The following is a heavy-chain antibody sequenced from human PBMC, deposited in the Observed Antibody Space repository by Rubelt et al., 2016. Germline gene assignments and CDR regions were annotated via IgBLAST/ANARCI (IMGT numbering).Heavy chain of an antibody. Sequence: QLQLQESGPGLVKPSETLSLTCTVSGGSISSYYWSWIRQPPGKGLEWIGYIYYSGSTNYNPSLKSRVSISVETSKNQFSLKLSSVTAADTAVYYCARLPGYCTNGVCYKGVFDYWGQGTLVTVSS. CDR3: ARLPGYCTNGVCYKGVFDY. J-gene: IGHJ4*02. CDR2: IYYSGST. D-gene: IGHD2-8*01. CDR1: GGSISSYY. V-gene: IGHV4-59*08.